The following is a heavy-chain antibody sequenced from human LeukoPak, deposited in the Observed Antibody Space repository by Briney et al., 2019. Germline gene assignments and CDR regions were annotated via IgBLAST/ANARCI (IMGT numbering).Heavy chain of an antibody. Sequence: ASVKVSCKASGYTSTSYGISWVRQAPGQGLEWMGWISAYNGNTNYAQKLQGRVTMTTDTSTSTAYMELRSLRSDDTAVYYCARLRDSSGYGYAFDIWGQGTMVTVSS. CDR1: GYTSTSYG. V-gene: IGHV1-18*01. CDR2: ISAYNGNT. CDR3: ARLRDSSGYGYAFDI. J-gene: IGHJ3*02. D-gene: IGHD3-22*01.